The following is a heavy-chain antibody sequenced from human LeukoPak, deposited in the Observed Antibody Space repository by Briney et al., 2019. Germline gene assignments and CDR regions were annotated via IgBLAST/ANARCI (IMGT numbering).Heavy chain of an antibody. V-gene: IGHV4-59*13. J-gene: IGHJ6*03. CDR2: MYYSGSP. D-gene: IGHD6-19*01. Sequence: SETLSLTCTVSHGSISSYYWSWIRQPPGQGLEWIGYMYYSGSPNYNPSLKSRVTISVDTSKNQFSLKLSSVIAADTAVYYCARTIGSSGWKTYYYYYMDVWGKGTTVTVSS. CDR3: ARTIGSSGWKTYYYYYMDV. CDR1: HGSISSYY.